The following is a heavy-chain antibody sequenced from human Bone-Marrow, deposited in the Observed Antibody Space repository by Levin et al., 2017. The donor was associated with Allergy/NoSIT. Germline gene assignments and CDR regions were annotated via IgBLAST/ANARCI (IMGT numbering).Heavy chain of an antibody. CDR1: GGSFTDYY. V-gene: IGHV1-2*02. J-gene: IGHJ1*01. Sequence: ASVKVSCKVSGGSFTDYYIHWVRQAPGPGLQWMGWINPHTGDSGYPQELQGRVTVTRDTSIGTAYMELRSLTSDDAAVYYCARGRARALGRWTEHFREWGQGTLVTVSS. CDR3: ARGRARALGRWTEHFRE. CDR2: INPHTGDS. D-gene: IGHD3-16*01.